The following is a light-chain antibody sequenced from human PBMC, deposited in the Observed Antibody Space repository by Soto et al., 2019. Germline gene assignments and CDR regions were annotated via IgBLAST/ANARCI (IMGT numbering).Light chain of an antibody. CDR3: QHYGSSPYT. Sequence: EIVLTQSPGTLSLSPGERATLSCRASQSVSSSYLAWYQQKPGQAPRLLIYGASSRATGIPDRFSGSGSGTDFAITISRVEPEDFAVYYCQHYGSSPYTCGQGTKLVIK. CDR1: QSVSSSY. CDR2: GAS. J-gene: IGKJ2*01. V-gene: IGKV3-20*01.